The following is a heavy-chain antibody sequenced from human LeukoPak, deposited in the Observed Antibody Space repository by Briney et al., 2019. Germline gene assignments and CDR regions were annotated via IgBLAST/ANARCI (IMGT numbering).Heavy chain of an antibody. V-gene: IGHV3-74*03. J-gene: IGHJ4*02. D-gene: IGHD1-26*01. CDR2: INPDGSIR. CDR1: GLTFSTYW. CDR3: AREARVGGALQY. Sequence: GGSLRLSCAASGLTFSTYWMHWVRQAPGKGLAWVARINPDGSIRTYADSVQGRVTISRDTAKDTLFLQMNSLRAEDTAVYYCAREARVGGALQYWGQGTPATVSS.